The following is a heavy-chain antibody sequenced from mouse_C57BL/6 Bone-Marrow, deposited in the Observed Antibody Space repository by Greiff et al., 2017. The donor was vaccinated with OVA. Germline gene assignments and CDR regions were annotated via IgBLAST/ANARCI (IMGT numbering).Heavy chain of an antibody. V-gene: IGHV2-9-1*01. CDR2: LWPGGGT. Sequence: QVQLQQSGPGLVAPSQSLSITCTVSGFSLTSYAISWVRQPPGKGLEWLGVLWPGGGTTYNSALKSRLSISKDNSKSQVFLKMNSLQTDDTARYYCARRSYSNFDVWGTGTTVTVSS. CDR1: GFSLTSYA. D-gene: IGHD2-5*01. CDR3: ARRSYSNFDV. J-gene: IGHJ1*03.